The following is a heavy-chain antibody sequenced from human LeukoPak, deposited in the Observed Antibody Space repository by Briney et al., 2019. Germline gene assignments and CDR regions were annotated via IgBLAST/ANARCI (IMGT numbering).Heavy chain of an antibody. J-gene: IGHJ4*02. CDR2: FDPEDGET. V-gene: IGHV1-24*01. CDR1: GYTLTELS. CDR3: ATRTYSGYDWEFDY. Sequence: ASVKVSCKVSGYTLTELSVHWVRQAPGKGLEWMGGFDPEDGETIYAQKFQGRVTMTEDTSTDTAYMELSSLRSEDTAVYYCATRTYSGYDWEFDYWGQGTLVTVSS. D-gene: IGHD5-12*01.